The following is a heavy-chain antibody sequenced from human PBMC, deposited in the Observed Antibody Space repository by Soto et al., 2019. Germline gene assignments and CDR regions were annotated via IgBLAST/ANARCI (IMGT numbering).Heavy chain of an antibody. Sequence: GASVKVSCKTSGYNFITYGISWVRQAPGQGLEWMGWISGYNGNTDYAQKFQGRVTMTTDTPTNTVYMELRSLTYDDTAIYYCARDRKDRPVRCFVPWGQGTLVTVSS. CDR2: ISGYNGNT. D-gene: IGHD2-8*01. V-gene: IGHV1-18*01. CDR3: ARDRKDRPVRCFVP. CDR1: GYNFITYG. J-gene: IGHJ5*02.